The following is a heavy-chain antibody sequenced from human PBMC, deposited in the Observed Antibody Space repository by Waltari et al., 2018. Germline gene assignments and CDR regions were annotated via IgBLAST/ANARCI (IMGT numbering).Heavy chain of an antibody. V-gene: IGHV1-24*01. D-gene: IGHD3-9*01. CDR2: FDPEDGET. Sequence: QVQLVQSGAEVKKPGASVKVSCKVSGYTLTELSMHWVRQAPGKGLEWMGGFDPEDGETIYAQKVQCRVTISVDTSKNQFSLKLSSVTAADTAVYYCARLPRYFDWLYDAFDIWGQGTMVTVSS. CDR3: ARLPRYFDWLYDAFDI. CDR1: GYTLTELS. J-gene: IGHJ3*02.